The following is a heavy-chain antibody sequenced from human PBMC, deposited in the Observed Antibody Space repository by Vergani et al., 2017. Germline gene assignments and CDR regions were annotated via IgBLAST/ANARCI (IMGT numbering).Heavy chain of an antibody. D-gene: IGHD3-9*01. V-gene: IGHV1-69*02. CDR1: GGTFSSYT. CDR2: IIPILGIA. J-gene: IGHJ4*02. Sequence: QVQLVQSGAEVKKPGSSVKVSCKASGGTFSSYTISWVRQAPGHGLEWMGRIIPILGIANYAQKFQGRVTITADKSTSTAYMELSSLRSEDTAVYYCAGGILAGYYKSARPDCWVEGTVVTVSS. CDR3: AGGILAGYYKSARPDC.